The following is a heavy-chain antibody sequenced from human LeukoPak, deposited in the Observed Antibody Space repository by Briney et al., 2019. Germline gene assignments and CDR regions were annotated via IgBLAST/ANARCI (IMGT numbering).Heavy chain of an antibody. CDR1: GYTFPSYW. CDR3: APQNSPIIPTATVDY. V-gene: IGHV5-10-1*01. CDR2: LDPGDSYT. D-gene: IGHD2-2*01. J-gene: IGHJ4*02. Sequence: GESLKISCKGSGYTFPSYWFTWVRQMPGKGLERMGSLDPGDSYTNYGPSFQGHVTISANKSINTAYLQWNSLRASDTAMYFCAPQNSPIIPTATVDYWGRGTLVTVSS.